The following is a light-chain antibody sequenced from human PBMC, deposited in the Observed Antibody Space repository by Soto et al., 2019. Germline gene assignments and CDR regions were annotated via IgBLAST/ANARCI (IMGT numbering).Light chain of an antibody. CDR3: QQYNNWPQT. CDR2: GAS. J-gene: IGKJ1*01. V-gene: IGKV3-15*01. CDR1: QSVSSN. Sequence: EIVMTQSPATLSVSPGERATLSCRASQSVSSNLAWYQQKPGQAPRLLIYGASTRATGIPARFSSSGSGTEFTLTISSLQSEDFAVYYCQQYNNWPQTFGQGTKVEIK.